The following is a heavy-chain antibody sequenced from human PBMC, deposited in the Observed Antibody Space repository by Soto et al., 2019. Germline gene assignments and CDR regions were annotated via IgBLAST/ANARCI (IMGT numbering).Heavy chain of an antibody. D-gene: IGHD4-17*01. Sequence: ASVKVSCKASGYTFTSYAMHWVRQAPGQRLEWMGWINAGNGNTKYSQKFQGRVTITRDASASTAYMELSSLRSEDTAVYYCARKLYGDYTFFDYWGQGTLVTVSS. J-gene: IGHJ4*02. CDR2: INAGNGNT. V-gene: IGHV1-3*01. CDR1: GYTFTSYA. CDR3: ARKLYGDYTFFDY.